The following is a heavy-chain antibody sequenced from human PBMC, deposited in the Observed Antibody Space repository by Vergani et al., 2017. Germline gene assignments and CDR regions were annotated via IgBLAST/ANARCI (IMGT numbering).Heavy chain of an antibody. V-gene: IGHV3-74*01. CDR1: GFTFSSYW. CDR3: ARSSYCSSTSCLYYYYYYMDV. CDR2: INSDGSST. Sequence: EVQLVESGGGLVQPGGSLRLSCAASGFTFSSYWMHWVRQAPGKGLVWVSRINSDGSSTSYADSVKGRFTISRDNAKNTLYLQMNSLRAEDTAVYYCARSSYCSSTSCLYYYYYYMDVWGKGATVTVSS. J-gene: IGHJ6*03. D-gene: IGHD2-2*01.